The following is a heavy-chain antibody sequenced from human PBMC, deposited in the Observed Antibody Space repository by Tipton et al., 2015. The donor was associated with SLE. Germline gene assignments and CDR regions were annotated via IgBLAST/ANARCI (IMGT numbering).Heavy chain of an antibody. Sequence: SLRLSCAASGFTFSSYAMSWVRQAPGKGLEWVSAISGSGGSTYYADSVKGRFTISRDNSKNTLYLLMNSLGAEDTAVYYCARESNLRGYTYGHFDYWGQGTLVTVSS. V-gene: IGHV3-23*01. J-gene: IGHJ4*02. D-gene: IGHD5-18*01. CDR1: GFTFSSYA. CDR3: ARESNLRGYTYGHFDY. CDR2: ISGSGGST.